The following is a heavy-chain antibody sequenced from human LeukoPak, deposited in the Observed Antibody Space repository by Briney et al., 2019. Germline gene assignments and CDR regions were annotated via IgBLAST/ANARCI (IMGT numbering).Heavy chain of an antibody. CDR2: ISWNSGSI. J-gene: IGHJ4*02. D-gene: IGHD3-9*01. CDR1: GFTFDDYA. V-gene: IGHV3-9*01. CDR3: AKAEYYDILTGYAYYFDY. Sequence: GGSLRLSCAASGFTFDDYAMHWVRQAPGKGLEWVSGISWNSGSIAYADSVKGRFTISRDNAKNSPYLQMNSLRAEDTALYYCAKAEYYDILTGYAYYFDYWGQGTLVTVSS.